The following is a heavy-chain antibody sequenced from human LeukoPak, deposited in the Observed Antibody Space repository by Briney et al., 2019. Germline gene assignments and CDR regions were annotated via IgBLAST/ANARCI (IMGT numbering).Heavy chain of an antibody. CDR2: ISGSGGST. D-gene: IGHD6-19*01. CDR1: GFTFSSYA. CDR3: AKDFPYSSGWYTGVDAFDI. Sequence: QPGGSLRLSCAASGFTFSSYAMSWVRQAPGKGLEWVSAISGSGGSTYYADSVKGRFTISRDNSKNTLYLQMNSLRAEDTAVYYCAKDFPYSSGWYTGVDAFDIWGQGTMVTVSS. J-gene: IGHJ3*02. V-gene: IGHV3-23*01.